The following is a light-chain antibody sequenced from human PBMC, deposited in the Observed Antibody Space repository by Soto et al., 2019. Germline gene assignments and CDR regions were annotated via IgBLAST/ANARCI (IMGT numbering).Light chain of an antibody. CDR2: GAS. J-gene: IGKJ1*01. Sequence: IVMTQSPATLSVSPWERAALSCRASQSVVIKLAWYQQKPGQAPRLLIYGASTRATGIPARFSGSGSGTEFTLTISSLQPEDSATYYCQQYNSYWTFGQGTKVHI. V-gene: IGKV3-15*01. CDR3: QQYNSYWT. CDR1: QSVVIK.